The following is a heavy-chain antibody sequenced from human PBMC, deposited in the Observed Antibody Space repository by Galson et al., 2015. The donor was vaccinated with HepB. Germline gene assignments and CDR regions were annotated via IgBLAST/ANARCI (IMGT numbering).Heavy chain of an antibody. CDR2: ISAYNAKT. Sequence: SVKVSCKASGSTFSNYGITWVRQAPGQGLEWMGWISAYNAKTNYAQNLQGRVTMTTDTSTGTAHMELRSLTSDDTAVYYCARDAAPYYYDSNAYYYGNAFDVWGQGTVVTVSS. D-gene: IGHD3-22*01. J-gene: IGHJ3*01. CDR1: GSTFSNYG. V-gene: IGHV1-18*01. CDR3: ARDAAPYYYDSNAYYYGNAFDV.